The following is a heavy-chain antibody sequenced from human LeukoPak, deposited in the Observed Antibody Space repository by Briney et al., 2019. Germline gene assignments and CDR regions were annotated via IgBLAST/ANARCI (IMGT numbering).Heavy chain of an antibody. CDR1: GFPFSSYA. V-gene: IGHV3-23*01. J-gene: IGHJ4*02. CDR2: IAGSDGFT. CDR3: VRSLDY. Sequence: GGSLRLSCAASGFPFSSYAMNWVRQAPGKGLEWVSVIAGSDGFTQYADSVKGRFTISRDNSKNTVYLQMNRLRVEDTALYYCVRSLDYWGQGTLVTVSS.